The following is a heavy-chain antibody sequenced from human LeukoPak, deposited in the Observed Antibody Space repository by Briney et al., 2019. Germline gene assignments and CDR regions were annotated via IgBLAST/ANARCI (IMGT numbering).Heavy chain of an antibody. CDR1: GFTFSTYT. D-gene: IGHD3-9*01. J-gene: IGHJ4*02. CDR3: VRDYDWAFDY. V-gene: IGHV3-48*02. CDR2: INQDSNAT. Sequence: GGSLSLPCLASGFTFSTYTLNWLGQAPGTGREGISYINQDSNATYYADSVKGRFTVTRDNGKNSLYLQMNSLRDDDTAMYYCVRDYDWAFDYWGQGTLVTVSS.